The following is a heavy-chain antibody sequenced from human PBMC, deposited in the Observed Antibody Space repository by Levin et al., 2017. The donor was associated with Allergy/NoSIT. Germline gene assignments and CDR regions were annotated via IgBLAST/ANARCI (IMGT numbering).Heavy chain of an antibody. J-gene: IGHJ4*02. CDR1: GFTFSSYG. V-gene: IGHV3-30*18. D-gene: IGHD3-22*01. CDR3: AKDRFYYYDSSGLVDY. CDR2: ISYDGSNK. Sequence: GGSLRLSCAASGFTFSSYGMHWVRQAPGKGLEWVAVISYDGSNKYYADSVKGRFTISRDNSKNTLYLQMNSLRAEDTAVYYCAKDRFYYYDSSGLVDYWGQGTLVTVSS.